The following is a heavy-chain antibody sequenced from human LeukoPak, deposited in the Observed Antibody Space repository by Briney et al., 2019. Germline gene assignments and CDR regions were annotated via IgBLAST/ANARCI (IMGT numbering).Heavy chain of an antibody. V-gene: IGHV3-21*04. CDR2: ISSSSSYI. CDR1: GFTFSSYA. Sequence: PGGSLRLSCAASGFTFSSYAMSWVRQAPGKGLEWVSSISSSSSYIYYADSVKGRFTISRDNAKNSLYLQMNSLRAEDTALYYCAKDMTALSSGSYPLDFDYWGQGTLVTVSS. D-gene: IGHD1-26*01. CDR3: AKDMTALSSGSYPLDFDY. J-gene: IGHJ4*02.